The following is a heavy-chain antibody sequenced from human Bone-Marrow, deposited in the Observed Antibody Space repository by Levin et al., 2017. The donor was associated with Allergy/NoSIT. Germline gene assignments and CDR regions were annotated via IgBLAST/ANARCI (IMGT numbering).Heavy chain of an antibody. CDR2: ISWDGGTI. J-gene: IGHJ4*02. CDR1: GFSFEDYA. CDR3: AKGGLSGALDY. D-gene: IGHD7-27*01. V-gene: IGHV3-9*01. Sequence: SGGSLRLSCAASGFSFEDYAMHWVRQSPGKGLEWVSSISWDGGTIAYADSVKGRSTISRDNAKNSLYLQMNSLRVEDTALYYCAKGGLSGALDYWGQGTLVTVSS.